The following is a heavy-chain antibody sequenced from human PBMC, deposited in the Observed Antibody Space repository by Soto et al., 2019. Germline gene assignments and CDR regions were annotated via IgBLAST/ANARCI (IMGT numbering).Heavy chain of an antibody. J-gene: IGHJ5*02. CDR3: ARLGPYGSESYSFRYNWFDP. CDR1: GFPVSSSH. CDR2: IYSGGSS. D-gene: IGHD3-10*01. Sequence: GGSLRLSCPTSGFPVSSSHMTWVRQAPGKGLEWVSVIYSGGSSYYAVSVQGRFTISRDNSKNTVYLQMNSLRGEDTAMYYCARLGPYGSESYSFRYNWFDPWGQGTLVTVSS. V-gene: IGHV3-53*01.